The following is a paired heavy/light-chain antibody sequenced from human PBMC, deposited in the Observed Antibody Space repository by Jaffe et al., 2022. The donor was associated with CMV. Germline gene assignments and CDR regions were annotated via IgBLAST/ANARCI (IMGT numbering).Light chain of an antibody. CDR1: QSLSNSY. CDR2: GQS. J-gene: IGKJ2*01. Sequence: EVVVTQSPGTLSLSPGERATLSCRASQSLSNSYFAWYQQKPGQAPRLLMYGQSSRATGIPDRFSGSRSGTDCTLSINRLEPEDFAVYFCQHYRSSPPVYTFGPGTKLEIK. V-gene: IGKV3-20*01. CDR3: QHYRSSPPVYT.
Heavy chain of an antibody. Sequence: EVQLVQSGAEVKKPGESLKISCKASGYTFTYNWVAWVRQMPGKGLEWMGIVHPGDSNTRYSPSFQGQVTISADRSSNTAYLEWSGLRASDTAMYYCARVLSGFDVWGQGTNVTV. D-gene: IGHD3-10*01. CDR1: GYTFTYNW. CDR2: VHPGDSNT. V-gene: IGHV5-51*01. CDR3: ARVLSGFDV. J-gene: IGHJ6*02.